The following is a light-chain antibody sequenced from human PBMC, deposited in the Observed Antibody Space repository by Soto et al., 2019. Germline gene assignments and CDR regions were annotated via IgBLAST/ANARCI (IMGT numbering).Light chain of an antibody. J-gene: IGKJ1*01. CDR1: QSVSASY. V-gene: IGKV3-20*01. CDR2: GPP. CDR3: QHYGNFPPWT. Sequence: DIVLTQSPGTLSLSPGERATLSCRASQSVSASYYLAWYQQKPGQAPRLLIYGPPSRATVIPDRFSGNGSGTDVPLTISRLEPEDFAVYYCQHYGNFPPWTFGQGTKVEIK.